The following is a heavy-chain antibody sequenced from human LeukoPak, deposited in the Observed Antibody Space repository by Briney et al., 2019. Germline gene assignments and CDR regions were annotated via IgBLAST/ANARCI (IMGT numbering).Heavy chain of an antibody. V-gene: IGHV3-15*01. J-gene: IGHJ4*02. CDR2: IKSKTDGGTT. Sequence: GGSLRLSRVTSVFTLSNAWMCWVRQAPGKGLECVGRIKSKTDGGTTEYAAPVKGRFTILNDDSKNTLYLQMSSLKTEDTAVYYCTADFLAGWIVRGYYFDYWGQGTLVTVSS. CDR1: VFTLSNAW. CDR3: TADFLAGWIVRGYYFDY. D-gene: IGHD6-19*01.